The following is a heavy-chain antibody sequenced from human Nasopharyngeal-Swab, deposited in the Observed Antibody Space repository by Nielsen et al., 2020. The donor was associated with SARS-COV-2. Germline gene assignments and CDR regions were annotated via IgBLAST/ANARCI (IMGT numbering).Heavy chain of an antibody. CDR1: GFIFDDYA. V-gene: IGHV3-20*04. CDR3: ARDKSSTVTTFDY. D-gene: IGHD4-17*01. CDR2: ITWNGGSI. Sequence: GESLKISRAASGFIFDDYAMNWVRQAPGKGLEWVSGITWNGGSIGYAESVKGRFTISRDSAKNSLYLQMNSLRAEDTALYYCARDKSSTVTTFDYWGQGTLVTVSS. J-gene: IGHJ4*02.